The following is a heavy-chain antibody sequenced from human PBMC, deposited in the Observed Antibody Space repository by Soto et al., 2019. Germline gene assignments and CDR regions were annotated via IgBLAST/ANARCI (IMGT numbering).Heavy chain of an antibody. CDR2: ISYDGSNK. J-gene: IGHJ6*02. D-gene: IGHD3-10*01. Sequence: GGSLRLSCAASGFTFSSYGMHWVRQAPGKGLEWVAVISYDGSNKYYADSVKGRFTISRDNSKNTLYLQMNSLRAEDTAVYYCGKDHSGLWFGEFFEKGGAEAKYYYYYGMDVWGQGTTVTVSS. CDR3: GKDHSGLWFGEFFEKGGAEAKYYYYYGMDV. CDR1: GFTFSSYG. V-gene: IGHV3-30*18.